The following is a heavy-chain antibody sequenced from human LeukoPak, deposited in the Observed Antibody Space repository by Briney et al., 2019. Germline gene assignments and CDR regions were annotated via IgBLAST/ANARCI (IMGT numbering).Heavy chain of an antibody. CDR3: AREGSGYYYLL. Sequence: PGGSLRLSCAASGFTFSSYAMSWVRQAPGKGLEWVSVIYSGGSTYYADSVKGRFTISRDNSKNTLYLQMNSLRAEDTAVYYCAREGSGYYYLLWGQGTLVTVSS. J-gene: IGHJ4*02. CDR1: GFTFSSYA. D-gene: IGHD3-22*01. V-gene: IGHV3-66*01. CDR2: IYSGGST.